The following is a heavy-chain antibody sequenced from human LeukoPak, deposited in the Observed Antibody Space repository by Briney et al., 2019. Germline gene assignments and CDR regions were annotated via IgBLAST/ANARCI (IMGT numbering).Heavy chain of an antibody. V-gene: IGHV4-4*07. CDR2: ISPSGRT. CDR3: ARALVDYYDSSGHYYDY. D-gene: IGHD3-22*01. CDR1: GGSISSYY. J-gene: IGHJ4*02. Sequence: SETLSLTCSVSGGSISSYYWSWIRQPAGKGLEWIGRISPSGRTNYNPSLKSRVTISVDKSKNQFSLKLTSLTAADTALYYCARALVDYYDSSGHYYDYWGQGTLVTVSS.